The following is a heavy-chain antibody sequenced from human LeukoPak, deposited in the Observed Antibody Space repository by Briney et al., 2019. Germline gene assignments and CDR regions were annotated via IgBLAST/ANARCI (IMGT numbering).Heavy chain of an antibody. CDR3: ARGYYSPFDY. CDR2: IYYSGST. D-gene: IGHD3-22*01. J-gene: IGHJ4*02. CDR1: GGSISSYY. V-gene: IGHV4-59*06. Sequence: PSETLSLTCTVSGGSISSYYWSWIRQPPGKGLEWIGYIYYSGSTYYNPSLKSRVTISVDTSKNQFSLKLSSVTAADTAVYYCARGYYSPFDYWGQGTLVTVSS.